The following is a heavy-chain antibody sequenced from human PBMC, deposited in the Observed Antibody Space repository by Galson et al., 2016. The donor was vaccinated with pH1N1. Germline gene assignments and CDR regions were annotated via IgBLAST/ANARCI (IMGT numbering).Heavy chain of an antibody. CDR2: MSYDGSHK. D-gene: IGHD4-23*01. CDR3: ARDRLPYGGNTEGIFYYNGMDV. CDR1: GFTFSSYA. V-gene: IGHV3-30*04. Sequence: SLRLSCAASGFTFSSYAMHWVRQAPGKGLEWVAVMSYDGSHKYYADSGKGRFTISRDNSKNTLYLQMNSLRAEDTAVYYCARDRLPYGGNTEGIFYYNGMDVWGQGTTVTVSS. J-gene: IGHJ6*02.